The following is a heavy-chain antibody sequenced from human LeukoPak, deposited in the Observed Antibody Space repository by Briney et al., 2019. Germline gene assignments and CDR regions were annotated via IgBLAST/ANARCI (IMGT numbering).Heavy chain of an antibody. CDR1: GGSIRSGSYY. D-gene: IGHD6-13*01. J-gene: IGHJ5*02. CDR3: ARGSSSWSHEFDP. Sequence: SETLSLTCSVSGGSIRSGSYYWSWIRQPAGKGLELIGRIYTSGTTHYNPSLKSRVTITVDTSKNQFSVKLTSVTAADTAVYYCARGSSSWSHEFDPWGQGTLVTVSS. CDR2: IYTSGTT. V-gene: IGHV4-61*02.